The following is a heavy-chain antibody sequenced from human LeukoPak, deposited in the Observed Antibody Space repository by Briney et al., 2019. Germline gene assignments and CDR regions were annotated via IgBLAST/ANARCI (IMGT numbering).Heavy chain of an antibody. D-gene: IGHD3-22*01. Sequence: SETLSLTCTVSGGSINSRTYYWGWIRQPPWQGLEWIGNIYYSGSTFYNPSLKSRITISIDTSNNEFSLMLSSVTAADTAVYYCARIYYDSSGYYYEFDYWGQGTLVTVSS. CDR3: ARIYYDSSGYYYEFDY. V-gene: IGHV4-39*01. J-gene: IGHJ4*02. CDR1: GGSINSRTYY. CDR2: IYYSGST.